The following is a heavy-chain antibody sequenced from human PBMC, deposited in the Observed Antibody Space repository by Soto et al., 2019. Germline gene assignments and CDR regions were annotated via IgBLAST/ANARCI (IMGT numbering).Heavy chain of an antibody. J-gene: IGHJ6*02. D-gene: IGHD3-9*01. Sequence: PGGSLRLSCAASGFTFKDYYMSWIRQAPGRGLEWIAYISSRDRAMYADSVQGRFIISRDNANSSLFLQMNSLRADDTAVYYCATELATRAWLNNSYYLGMDVWGQGTTVTVSS. CDR3: ATELATRAWLNNSYYLGMDV. CDR1: GFTFKDYY. CDR2: ISSRDRAM. V-gene: IGHV3-11*01.